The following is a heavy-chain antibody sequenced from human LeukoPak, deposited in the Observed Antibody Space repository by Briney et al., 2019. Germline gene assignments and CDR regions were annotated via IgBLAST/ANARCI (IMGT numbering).Heavy chain of an antibody. Sequence: GGSLRLSCAASGFTFSSYEMNWVRQAPGKGLEWISYISSSGSTIYYADSVKGRFTISRDNAKNSLHLQMNSLRAEDTAVYYCARTTTMATLVHWGQGTLVTVSS. D-gene: IGHD5-24*01. J-gene: IGHJ5*02. CDR1: GFTFSSYE. V-gene: IGHV3-48*03. CDR2: ISSSGSTI. CDR3: ARTTTMATLVH.